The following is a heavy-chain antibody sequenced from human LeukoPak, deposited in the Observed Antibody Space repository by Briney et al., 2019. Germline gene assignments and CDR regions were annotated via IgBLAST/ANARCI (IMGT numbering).Heavy chain of an antibody. Sequence: SETLSLTCTVSGGSISSGSYYWSWIRQPAGKGLEWIGRIYTSGSTNYNPSLKSRVTMSVDTSKNQFSLKLSSVTAADTAVYYCARDQLSKAWVAFDIWGQGTMVTVSS. CDR2: IYTSGST. CDR1: GGSISSGSYY. V-gene: IGHV4-61*02. D-gene: IGHD5-18*01. J-gene: IGHJ3*02. CDR3: ARDQLSKAWVAFDI.